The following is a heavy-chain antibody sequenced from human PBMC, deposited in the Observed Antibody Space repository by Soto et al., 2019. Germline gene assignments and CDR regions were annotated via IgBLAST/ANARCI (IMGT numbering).Heavy chain of an antibody. J-gene: IGHJ4*02. Sequence: EVQLVESGGGLVQPGGSRRLSCVASGFTFSSYSMVWVRQAPGKGLEWISYIFVTSTPIYYADSVKGRFTVSRDNTQNSLFLLMNSLRAEDTAIYYCARDKDWAFDYWGQGTLVTVPS. D-gene: IGHD3-9*01. V-gene: IGHV3-48*04. CDR2: IFVTSTPI. CDR3: ARDKDWAFDY. CDR1: GFTFSSYS.